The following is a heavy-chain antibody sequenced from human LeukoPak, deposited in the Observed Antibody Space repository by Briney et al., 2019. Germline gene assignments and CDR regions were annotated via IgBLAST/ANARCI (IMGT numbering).Heavy chain of an antibody. J-gene: IGHJ5*01. CDR3: AKPISGGLAVTADWFHP. Sequence: GGSLRLSCAASGFAFSVYAMSWLRQPPGEGLEWVSTINANRISTSYAASVRGRFTISRDNSKNTLYLQLNTLGADDTATYYCAKPISGGLAVTADWFHPWGQGTLVVVSS. CDR1: GFAFSVYA. CDR2: INANRIST. D-gene: IGHD6-19*01. V-gene: IGHV3-23*01.